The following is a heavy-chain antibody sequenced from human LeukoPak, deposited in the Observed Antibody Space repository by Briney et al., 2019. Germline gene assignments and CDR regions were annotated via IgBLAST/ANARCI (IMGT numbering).Heavy chain of an antibody. Sequence: SETLSLTCVVYGGSFSGYYWSWIRQPPGKGLEWIGEINHSGSTNYNPSLKSRVTISVDTSKNQFSLKLSSVTAADTAVYYCARGRDFDPWGQGTLVTVSS. V-gene: IGHV4-34*01. J-gene: IGHJ5*02. CDR2: INHSGST. CDR3: ARGRDFDP. CDR1: GGSFSGYY. D-gene: IGHD2-21*01.